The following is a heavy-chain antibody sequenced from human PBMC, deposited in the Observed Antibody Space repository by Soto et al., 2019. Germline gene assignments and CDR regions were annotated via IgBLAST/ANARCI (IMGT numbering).Heavy chain of an antibody. V-gene: IGHV4-4*02. Sequence: QVQLQESGPGLVKPSGTLSLTCAVSGGSISSSNWWSWVRQPPGKGLEWIGEIYHSGSTNYNPSLRCRATISVDKSKTQFSVTRSSVTAADTAVYYCARSGSYGGGYFDYWGQGTLVTVSS. CDR2: IYHSGST. J-gene: IGHJ4*02. D-gene: IGHD1-26*01. CDR1: GGSISSSNW. CDR3: ARSGSYGGGYFDY.